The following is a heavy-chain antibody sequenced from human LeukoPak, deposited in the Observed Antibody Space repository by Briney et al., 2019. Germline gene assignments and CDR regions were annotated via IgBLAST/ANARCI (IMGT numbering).Heavy chain of an antibody. CDR3: AREDFTMVRGFDY. V-gene: IGHV1-69*05. Sequence: GASVKVSCKASGGTFSSYAISWVRQAPGQGLEWMGGIIPIFGTANYAQKFQGRVTITTDESTSTAYMELSSLRSEDTAVYYCAREDFTMVRGFDYWGQGTPVTVSS. J-gene: IGHJ4*02. CDR1: GGTFSSYA. CDR2: IIPIFGTA. D-gene: IGHD3-10*01.